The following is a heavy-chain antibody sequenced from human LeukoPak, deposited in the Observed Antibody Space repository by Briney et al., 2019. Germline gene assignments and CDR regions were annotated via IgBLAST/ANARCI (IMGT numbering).Heavy chain of an antibody. Sequence: GGSLRLSCAASGFTFSSYWMSWVRQAPGKGLEWVANIKQDESEKYYVDSVKGRCTISRDNAKNSLYLQMNSLRAEDTAVYYCARDKIEGPTKLDYWGQGILVTVSS. CDR1: GFTFSSYW. CDR2: IKQDESEK. V-gene: IGHV3-7*01. J-gene: IGHJ4*02. CDR3: ARDKIEGPTKLDY. D-gene: IGHD1-1*01.